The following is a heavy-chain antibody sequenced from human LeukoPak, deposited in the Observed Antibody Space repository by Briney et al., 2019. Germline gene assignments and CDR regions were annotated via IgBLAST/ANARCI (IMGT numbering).Heavy chain of an antibody. J-gene: IGHJ4*02. Sequence: SETLSLTCAVYGGSFSGYYWSWIRQPPGKGLEWIGEINHSGSTNYNPSLKSRVTISVDTSKNQFSLKLSSVAAADTAVYYCARAPAGYWGQGTLVTVSS. CDR2: INHSGST. CDR1: GGSFSGYY. V-gene: IGHV4-34*01. CDR3: ARAPAGY.